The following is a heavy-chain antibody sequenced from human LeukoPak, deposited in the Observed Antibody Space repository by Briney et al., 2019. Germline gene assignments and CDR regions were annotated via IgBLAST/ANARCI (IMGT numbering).Heavy chain of an antibody. CDR1: GFTFSSYA. J-gene: IGHJ4*02. CDR3: ARESTVVARHFDY. CDR2: IYYSGSA. D-gene: IGHD4-23*01. Sequence: GSLRLSCAASGFTFSSYAMHWIRQPPGKGLEWIGYIYYSGSANYTPSLKSRVTMSVDTSKNQFSLKLSSVTAADTAVYYCARESTVVARHFDYWGQGTLVTVSS. V-gene: IGHV4-59*01.